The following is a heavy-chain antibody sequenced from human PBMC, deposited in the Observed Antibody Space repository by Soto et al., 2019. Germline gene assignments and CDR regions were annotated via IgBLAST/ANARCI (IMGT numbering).Heavy chain of an antibody. J-gene: IGHJ4*02. D-gene: IGHD3-10*01. CDR3: VRSGDYRSGSYWYFFDY. Sequence: PGGSLRLSCAASGFTFSDYYIHWIRRAPGKGLEWISYISWKGGNIQYADSVRGRFTISRDNAKNSLFLQLNSLRAEDTALYHCVRSGDYRSGSYWYFFDYWGQGALVTVSS. V-gene: IGHV3-11*01. CDR1: GFTFSDYY. CDR2: ISWKGGNI.